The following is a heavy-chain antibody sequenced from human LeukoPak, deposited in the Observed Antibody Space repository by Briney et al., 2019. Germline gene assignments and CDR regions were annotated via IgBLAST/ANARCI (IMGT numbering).Heavy chain of an antibody. D-gene: IGHD3-22*01. V-gene: IGHV3-21*01. Sequence: PGGSLRLSCAASGFAFSSYSMNWVRQAPGKGLEWVSSISSSSSYIYYADSVKGRFTISRDNAKNSLYLQMNSLRAEDTAVYYCARDYYDSSGYYRFDYWGQGTLVTVSS. CDR3: ARDYYDSSGYYRFDY. CDR1: GFAFSSYS. CDR2: ISSSSSYI. J-gene: IGHJ4*02.